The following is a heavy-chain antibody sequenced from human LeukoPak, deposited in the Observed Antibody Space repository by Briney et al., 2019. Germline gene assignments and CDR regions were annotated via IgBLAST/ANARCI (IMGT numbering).Heavy chain of an antibody. CDR2: IRSKPYGGTT. Sequence: GGSLRLSCAASGFTFNTYTMNWVRQAPGKGLEWVGFIRSKPYGGTTEYAASVKGRFTISRDDSKSIAYLQMNSLRTGDTAVYYCTRDWYQVYYDSSGYYYPDYWGQGTLVAVSP. D-gene: IGHD3-22*01. CDR3: TRDWYQVYYDSSGYYYPDY. CDR1: GFTFNTYT. V-gene: IGHV3-49*04. J-gene: IGHJ4*02.